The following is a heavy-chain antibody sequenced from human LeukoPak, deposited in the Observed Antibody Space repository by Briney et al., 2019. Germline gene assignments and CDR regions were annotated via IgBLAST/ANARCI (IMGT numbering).Heavy chain of an antibody. CDR2: ISRGSDHI. V-gene: IGHV3-21*01. CDR1: GFTFSNYA. D-gene: IGHD3-22*01. J-gene: IGHJ4*02. Sequence: GGSLRLSCVVSGFTFSNYALSWVRQAPGEGLEWVSSISRGSDHIFYADSMKGRFTISRDNAKNSLYLQMNSLGAEDTAVYYCARPYDTRGYFPDYWGQGTLVTVSS. CDR3: ARPYDTRGYFPDY.